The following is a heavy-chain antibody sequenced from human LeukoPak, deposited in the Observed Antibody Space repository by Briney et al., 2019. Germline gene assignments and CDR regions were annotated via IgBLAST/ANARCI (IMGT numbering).Heavy chain of an antibody. CDR3: AIMHGYYDGSGYWVQ. CDR1: GFTLGSYG. CDR2: ITPNADRT. J-gene: IGHJ1*01. Sequence: QPGGSLRLSCAASGFTLGSYGMSWVRQAPGKGLEWVSFITPNADRTSYADSVEGRFTISRDNPRNTLYMQMNSLRDEDTAIYYCAIMHGYYDGSGYWVQWGQGTLVTVSS. V-gene: IGHV3-23*01. D-gene: IGHD3-22*01.